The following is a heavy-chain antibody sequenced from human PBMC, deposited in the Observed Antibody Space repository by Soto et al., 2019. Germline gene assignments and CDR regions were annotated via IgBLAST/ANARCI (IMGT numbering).Heavy chain of an antibody. J-gene: IGHJ4*02. V-gene: IGHV4-59*01. D-gene: IGHD4-17*01. Sequence: PSETLSLTCTVSGGSIRDYFWTWIRQPPGKGLEWIGYIYYSGRTNYNPSLKSRVSISVDTSKNHFSLQLSSVTAADTAVYYCARVGGDDFGDSGGFDHWGQGTLVTVSS. CDR3: ARVGGDDFGDSGGFDH. CDR1: GGSIRDYF. CDR2: IYYSGRT.